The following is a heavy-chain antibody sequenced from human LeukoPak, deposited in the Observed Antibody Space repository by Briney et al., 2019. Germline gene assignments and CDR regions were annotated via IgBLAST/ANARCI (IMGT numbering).Heavy chain of an antibody. CDR3: AREFYDILTGYYTQGYFDY. CDR1: GFTFSSYE. V-gene: IGHV3-48*03. D-gene: IGHD3-9*01. J-gene: IGHJ4*02. CDR2: ISSSGSTI. Sequence: GGSLRLSCAASGFTFSSYEMNWVRQAPGKGLEWVSYISSSGSTIYYADSVKGRFTISRDNAKNSLYLQMNSLRAEDTAVYYCAREFYDILTGYYTQGYFDYWGQGTLVTVSS.